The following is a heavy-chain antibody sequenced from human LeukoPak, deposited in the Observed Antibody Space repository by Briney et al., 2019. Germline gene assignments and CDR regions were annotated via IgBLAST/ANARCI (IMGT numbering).Heavy chain of an antibody. CDR1: GFIFSNAW. CDR3: TRDRFSSGWYLDN. CDR2: IKTKTDGGTT. Sequence: GGSLRLSCAASGFIFSNAWMSWVRQAPGKGLEWVGRIKTKTDGGTTDYAAPVKGRFTISRDDSKNTLYMQMNSLKTEDTAVYYCTRDRFSSGWYLDNWGQGTLVTVSS. V-gene: IGHV3-15*01. D-gene: IGHD6-19*01. J-gene: IGHJ4*02.